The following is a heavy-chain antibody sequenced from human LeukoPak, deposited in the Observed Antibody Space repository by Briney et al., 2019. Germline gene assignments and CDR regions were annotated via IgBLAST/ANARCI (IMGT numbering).Heavy chain of an antibody. CDR2: ISGSGGST. D-gene: IGHD6-13*01. CDR1: GFTFSSYA. CDR3: AGYSSSWYPNWFDP. Sequence: PGGSLRLSCAASGFTFSSYAMNWVRQAPGKGLEWVSAISGSGGSTYYADSVKGRFTISRDNSKNTLYLQMNSLRAEDTAVYYCAGYSSSWYPNWFDPWGQGTLVTVSS. J-gene: IGHJ5*02. V-gene: IGHV3-23*01.